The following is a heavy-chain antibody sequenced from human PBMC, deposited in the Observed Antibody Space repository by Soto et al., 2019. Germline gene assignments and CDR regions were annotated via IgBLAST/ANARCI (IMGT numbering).Heavy chain of an antibody. CDR3: ARHVPAAGYYYGMDV. CDR2: IIPIFGTA. D-gene: IGHD2-2*01. V-gene: IGHV1-69*12. CDR1: GGIFSSCA. Sequence: QVQLVQSGAEVKKPGSSVKVSCKASGGIFSSCAISWVRQAPGQGLEWMGGIIPIFGTANYAQKFQGRVTITADESTSTAYMELSSLRSEDTAVYYCARHVPAAGYYYGMDVWGQGTTVTVSS. J-gene: IGHJ6*02.